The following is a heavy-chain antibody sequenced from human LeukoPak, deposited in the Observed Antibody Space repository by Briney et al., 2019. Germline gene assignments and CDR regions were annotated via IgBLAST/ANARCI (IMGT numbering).Heavy chain of an antibody. CDR1: GYTFTSYA. D-gene: IGHD3-10*01. V-gene: IGHV7-4-1*02. J-gene: IGHJ1*01. CDR3: ARGSNIHYYGSGSYPRQKYFQH. CDR2: INTNTGNP. Sequence: GASVKVSCKASGYTFTSYAMNWVRQALGQGLEWMGWINTNTGNPTYAQGFTGRFVFSLDTSVSTAYLQISSLKAEDTAVYYCARGSNIHYYGSGSYPRQKYFQHWGQGTLVTVSS.